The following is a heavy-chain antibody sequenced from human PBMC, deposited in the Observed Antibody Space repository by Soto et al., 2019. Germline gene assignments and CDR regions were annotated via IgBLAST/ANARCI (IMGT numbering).Heavy chain of an antibody. Sequence: QPGGSLRLSCAASGFTFSSYAMSWVRQAPGRGLEWVSAISGSGNNTYYADSVKGRFSISRDNSKNTLYLQMSSLRAEDTALYYCVKGAGWLQDVDYWGQGTLVTVSS. D-gene: IGHD5-12*01. V-gene: IGHV3-23*01. CDR2: ISGSGNNT. CDR1: GFTFSSYA. J-gene: IGHJ4*02. CDR3: VKGAGWLQDVDY.